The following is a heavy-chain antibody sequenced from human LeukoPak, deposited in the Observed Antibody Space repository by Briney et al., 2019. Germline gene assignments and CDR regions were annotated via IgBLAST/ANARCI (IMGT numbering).Heavy chain of an antibody. Sequence: GGSLRLSCAASGFTFDDYAMNWVRQAPGKGLEWVSGINWNGGSTGYADSVKGRFTISRDNAKNSLYLQMNSLRAEDTAVYFCARGQTTVTNWGQGTLVTVSS. V-gene: IGHV3-20*04. CDR2: INWNGGST. J-gene: IGHJ4*02. D-gene: IGHD4-17*01. CDR3: ARGQTTVTN. CDR1: GFTFDDYA.